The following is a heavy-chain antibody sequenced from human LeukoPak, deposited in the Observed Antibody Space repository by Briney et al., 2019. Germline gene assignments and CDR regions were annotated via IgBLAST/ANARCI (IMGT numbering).Heavy chain of an antibody. CDR3: ARGGGIVVVPAAIRPYRYNWFDP. Sequence: PSETLSLTCAVYGGSFSGYYWSWIRQPPGKGLEWIGEINHSGSTNYNPSLKSRVTISVDTSKNQFSLKLSSVTAADTAVYYCARGGGIVVVPAAIRPYRYNWFDPWGQGTLVAVSS. CDR2: INHSGST. V-gene: IGHV4-34*01. D-gene: IGHD2-2*01. CDR1: GGSFSGYY. J-gene: IGHJ5*02.